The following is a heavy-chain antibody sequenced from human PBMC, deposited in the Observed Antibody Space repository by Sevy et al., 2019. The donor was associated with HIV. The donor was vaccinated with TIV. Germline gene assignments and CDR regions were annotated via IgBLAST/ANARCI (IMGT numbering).Heavy chain of an antibody. V-gene: IGHV1-2*06. J-gene: IGHJ5*02. CDR3: ARDGDSSALGWFDP. CDR1: GYTFTGYY. D-gene: IGHD3-22*01. CDR2: INPNSGGT. Sequence: ASVKVSCKASGYTFTGYYMHWVRQAPGQGLEWMGRINPNSGGTNYAQKFQGRVTMTRDTSIGTAYMELSRLRSDDTAVYDCARDGDSSALGWFDPWGQGTLVTVSS.